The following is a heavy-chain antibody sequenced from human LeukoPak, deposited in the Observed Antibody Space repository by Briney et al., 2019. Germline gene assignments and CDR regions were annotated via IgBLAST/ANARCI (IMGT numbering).Heavy chain of an antibody. CDR1: GFTFSNGW. CDR3: TTDRVSPTTTTPIDY. J-gene: IGHJ4*02. CDR2: IKSKTNGGTT. Sequence: GGSLRLSCAASGFTFSNGWMSWVRQAPGKGLEWVGHIKSKTNGGTTDYAAPVKGRFTISRDDSKNTLYLQMNSLKTEDTAVYYCTTDRVSPTTTTPIDYWGQGTLVTVSS. D-gene: IGHD1-26*01. V-gene: IGHV3-15*01.